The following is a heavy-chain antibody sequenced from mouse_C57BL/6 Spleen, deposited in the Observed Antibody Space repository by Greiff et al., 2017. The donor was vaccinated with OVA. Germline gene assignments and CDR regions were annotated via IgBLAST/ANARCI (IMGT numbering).Heavy chain of an antibody. V-gene: IGHV1-61*01. D-gene: IGHD2-5*01. CDR3: ARWTYYSNFWYFDV. J-gene: IGHJ1*03. CDR1: GYTFTSYW. Sequence: VKLQQPGAELVRPGSSVKLSCKASGYTFTSYWMDWVKQRPGQGLEWIGNIYPSYSETHYNQKFKDKATLTVDKSSSTAYMQLSSLTSEDSAVYYGARWTYYSNFWYFDVWGTGTTVTVSS. CDR2: IYPSYSET.